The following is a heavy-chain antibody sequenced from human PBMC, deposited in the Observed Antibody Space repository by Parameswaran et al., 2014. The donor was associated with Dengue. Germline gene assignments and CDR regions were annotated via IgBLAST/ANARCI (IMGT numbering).Heavy chain of an antibody. J-gene: IGHJ3*02. Sequence: WIRQPREGLEWVTLIWYDGSNKYYADSVKGRFIISRDNSKNTLYLQMNSLSAEDTGVYYCARDHDSSHDAFEIWGQGTMGTVSS. V-gene: IGHV3-33*01. CDR2: IWYDGSNK. D-gene: IGHD3-22*01. CDR3: ARDHDSSHDAFEI.